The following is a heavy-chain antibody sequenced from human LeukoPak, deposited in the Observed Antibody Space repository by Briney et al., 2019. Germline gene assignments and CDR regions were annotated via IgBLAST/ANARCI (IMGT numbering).Heavy chain of an antibody. CDR1: GFSFSNYV. D-gene: IGHD3-22*01. CDR3: ATSDDSSGSD. V-gene: IGHV3-30*02. Sequence: GGSLRLSCAASGFSFSNYVTHWVRQAPGKGLEYVSFIQYDGSDRYYADSVRGRFAISRDNPKSTLYLEMNSLRAEDTALYYCATSDDSSGSDWGQGTLVTVSS. CDR2: IQYDGSDR. J-gene: IGHJ4*02.